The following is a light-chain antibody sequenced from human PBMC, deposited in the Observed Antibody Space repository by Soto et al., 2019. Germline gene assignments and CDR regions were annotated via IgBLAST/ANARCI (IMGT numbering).Light chain of an antibody. Sequence: EIVLAQSPATLSLSPGERATLSCRASRSVSIYLAWYQQKPGQAPRLLIYDASNRATGIPARFSGSGSGTDFTLTISSLEPEDFAVYYCQQRSNWPWTFGQGTKVDIK. J-gene: IGKJ1*01. V-gene: IGKV3-11*01. CDR2: DAS. CDR3: QQRSNWPWT. CDR1: RSVSIY.